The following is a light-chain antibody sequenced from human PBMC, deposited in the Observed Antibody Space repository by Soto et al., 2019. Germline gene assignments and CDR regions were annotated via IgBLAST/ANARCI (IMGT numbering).Light chain of an antibody. V-gene: IGKV3-20*01. J-gene: IGKJ1*01. Sequence: EIVLTQSPGTLSLSPGERATLSCRASQSVSSNDLAWYQQKPGQAPRLLIYGASSRATGIPDRFSGSGSGTDFTLTISRLEPEDFAVYYCQQYGSSPSWTFGQGTKVDIK. CDR3: QQYGSSPSWT. CDR1: QSVSSND. CDR2: GAS.